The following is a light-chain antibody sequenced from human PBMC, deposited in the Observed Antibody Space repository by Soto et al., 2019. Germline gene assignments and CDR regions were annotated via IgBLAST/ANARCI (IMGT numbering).Light chain of an antibody. Sequence: EIVLTQSPGTLSLSPGERATLSCKASQSVTSRYLACYQQKPGQAPRLLIYGASSRATGIPDRFSGSGSETDFTLTISRLEPEDFAVYFGQQYTNSTEYTFDQGTKLEIK. CDR1: QSVTSRY. J-gene: IGKJ2*01. CDR2: GAS. V-gene: IGKV3-20*01. CDR3: QQYTNSTEYT.